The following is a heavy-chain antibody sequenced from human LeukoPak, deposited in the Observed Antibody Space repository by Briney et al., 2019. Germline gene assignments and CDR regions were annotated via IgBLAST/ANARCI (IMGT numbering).Heavy chain of an antibody. D-gene: IGHD2-8*02. J-gene: IGHJ6*02. CDR3: ARVTDNYYYYGMDV. Sequence: ASVKVSCKASGGTFSSYAISWVRQAPGQGLEWMGRIIPILGIANYAQKFQGRVTITADKSTSTAYMELSSLRSEDTAVYYCARVTDNYYYYGMDVWGQGTTVTVSS. CDR1: GGTFSSYA. CDR2: IIPILGIA. V-gene: IGHV1-69*04.